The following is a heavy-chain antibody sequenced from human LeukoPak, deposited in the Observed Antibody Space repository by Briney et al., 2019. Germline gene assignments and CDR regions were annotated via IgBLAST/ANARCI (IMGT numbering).Heavy chain of an antibody. D-gene: IGHD6-13*01. Sequence: GGSLRLSCAASGFTFSSYWMSWVRQAPGKGLEWVANIKQDGSEKYYVDSVKGRFTISRDNAKNSLYLQMNSLRAEVTAVYYCARDYQYSSSWYDLSDYWGQGTLVTVSS. CDR3: ARDYQYSSSWYDLSDY. CDR1: GFTFSSYW. CDR2: IKQDGSEK. J-gene: IGHJ4*02. V-gene: IGHV3-7*01.